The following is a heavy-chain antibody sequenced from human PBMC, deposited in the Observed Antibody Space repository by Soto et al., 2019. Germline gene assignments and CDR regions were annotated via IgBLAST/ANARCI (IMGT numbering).Heavy chain of an antibody. Sequence: PGGSLRLSCAASGFTFSTYSMNWVRQAPGKGLEWVSSIISPGSFIYYADTLKDQFTISRDNAKNSLYLQMDSLRAEDTVVYYCARGPMAVIGRYYYYMDVWGKGTTVTVSS. J-gene: IGHJ6*03. D-gene: IGHD2-21*01. CDR3: ARGPMAVIGRYYYYMDV. CDR2: IISPGSFI. V-gene: IGHV3-21*06. CDR1: GFTFSTYS.